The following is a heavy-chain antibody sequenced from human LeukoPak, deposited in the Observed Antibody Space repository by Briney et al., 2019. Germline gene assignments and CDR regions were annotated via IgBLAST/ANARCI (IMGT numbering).Heavy chain of an antibody. J-gene: IGHJ3*01. V-gene: IGHV3-64*01. CDR2: ISSNGIYT. Sequence: GGSLSLSCAASGFTFSDYGTYWVRQAPGKGLEHVSGISSNGIYTYYANSVKGRFTISRDNSKNTLFLQMGSLRAEDMAVYYCARGPTVITFNAFDVWGQGTMVTVSS. CDR1: GFTFSDYG. D-gene: IGHD4-17*01. CDR3: ARGPTVITFNAFDV.